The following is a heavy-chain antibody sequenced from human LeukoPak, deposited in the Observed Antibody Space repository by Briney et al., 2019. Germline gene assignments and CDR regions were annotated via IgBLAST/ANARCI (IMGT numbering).Heavy chain of an antibody. CDR1: VYTFTVYY. J-gene: IGHJ4*02. V-gene: IGHV1-2*02. CDR2: INPNSGGT. Sequence: ASVKVSCKASVYTFTVYYIHWVRQAPGQGLEWMGWINPNSGGTKYAQKFQGRVTMTRDTSISTAYMELSSLRSDEAAVYYCARGRLATYYYFDDWGQGTLVTVSS. CDR3: ARGRLATYYYFDD. D-gene: IGHD5-12*01.